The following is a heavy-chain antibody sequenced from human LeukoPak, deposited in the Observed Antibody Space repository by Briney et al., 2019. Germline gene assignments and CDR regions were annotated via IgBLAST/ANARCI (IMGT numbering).Heavy chain of an antibody. V-gene: IGHV1-69*13. CDR3: ASVYLHGMDV. CDR1: GYTFTSYA. D-gene: IGHD2-8*01. J-gene: IGHJ6*02. CDR2: IIPIFGTA. Sequence: ASVKVSCKPSGYTFTSYALSWVRQAPGQGLEWMGGIIPIFGTANYAQKFQGRVTITADESTSTAYMELSSLRSEDTAVYYCASVYLHGMDVWGQGTTVTVSS.